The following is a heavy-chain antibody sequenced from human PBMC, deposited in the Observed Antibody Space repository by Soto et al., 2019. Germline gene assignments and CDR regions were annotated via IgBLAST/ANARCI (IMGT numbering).Heavy chain of an antibody. J-gene: IGHJ6*02. Sequence: QVQLVESGGGVVQPGRSLRLSCAASGFTFSSYGMHWVRQAPGKGLEWVAVIWDDGSNKYYADSVKGRFTISRDNSKNQLYLQMNSLRAEDTAVYYCARAGRAAGRFSYYYYYGMDVWGPGTTVTVSS. V-gene: IGHV3-33*01. D-gene: IGHD6-13*01. CDR1: GFTFSSYG. CDR3: ARAGRAAGRFSYYYYYGMDV. CDR2: IWDDGSNK.